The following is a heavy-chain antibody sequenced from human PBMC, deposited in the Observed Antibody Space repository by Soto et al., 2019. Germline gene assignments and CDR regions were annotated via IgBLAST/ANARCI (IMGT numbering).Heavy chain of an antibody. D-gene: IGHD4-17*01. V-gene: IGHV3-11*01. J-gene: IGHJ6*02. CDR2: ISNSGTTV. CDR3: ARDTLPTDFGLGWDV. Sequence: FIFSDYYLSWIRQAPGKGLAWVSYISNSGTTVYYADSVKGRFTISRDNAKKSLYLQMNSLRAEDTAVYYCARDTLPTDFGLGWDVWGQGTTVTVSS. CDR1: FIFSDYY.